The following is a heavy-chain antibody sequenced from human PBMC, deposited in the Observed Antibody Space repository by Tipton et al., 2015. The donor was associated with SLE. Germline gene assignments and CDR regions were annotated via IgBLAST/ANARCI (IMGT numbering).Heavy chain of an antibody. CDR1: GGSISSSSYY. CDR3: ARHDFFALGRNWFDP. J-gene: IGHJ5*02. CDR2: VYYSGIT. Sequence: TLSLTCTVSGGSISSSSYYWAWIRQPPGKGLEWIATVYYSGITYYNPSLKSRVTISVDTSKNQFSLKLSSVTAADTVVHLCARHDFFALGRNWFDPWGQGALVTVSS. D-gene: IGHD3/OR15-3a*01. V-gene: IGHV4-39*01.